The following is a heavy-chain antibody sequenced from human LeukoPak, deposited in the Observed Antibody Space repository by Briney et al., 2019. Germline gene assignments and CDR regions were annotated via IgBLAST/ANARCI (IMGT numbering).Heavy chain of an antibody. CDR1: GYSISSNYY. Sequence: PSETLSLTCIVSGYSISSNYYWGWIRQPPGKGLEWIGSIHHNGKNYYNPSLKSRVTISVDASKNQFSLKLTSVTAADTAVYYCAKDTVGATFPGAFDIWGQGTMVTVSS. J-gene: IGHJ3*02. V-gene: IGHV4-38-2*02. CDR2: IHHNGKN. CDR3: AKDTVGATFPGAFDI. D-gene: IGHD1-26*01.